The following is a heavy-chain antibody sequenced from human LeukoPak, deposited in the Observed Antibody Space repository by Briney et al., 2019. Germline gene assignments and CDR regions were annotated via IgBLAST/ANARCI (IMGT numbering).Heavy chain of an antibody. V-gene: IGHV3-7*01. D-gene: IGHD3-22*01. CDR3: ARSYYYDSSGSPFDY. CDR1: GFTFSSYW. J-gene: IGHJ4*02. Sequence: GGSLRLSCAASGFTFSSYWMSWARQAPGKGLEWVANIKQDGSEKYYVDSVKGRFTISRDNAKNSLYLQMNSLRAEDTAVYYCARSYYYDSSGSPFDYWGQGTLVTVSS. CDR2: IKQDGSEK.